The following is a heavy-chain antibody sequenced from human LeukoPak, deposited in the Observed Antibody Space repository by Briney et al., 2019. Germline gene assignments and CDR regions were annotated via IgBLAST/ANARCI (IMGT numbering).Heavy chain of an antibody. J-gene: IGHJ5*02. CDR2: INHSGST. V-gene: IGHV4-34*01. Sequence: LETLSLTCAVYGGSFSGYYWSWIRQPPGKGLEWIGEINHSGSTNYNPSLKSRVTISVDTSKNQFSLKLSSVTAADTAVYYCARGRKTGDIVVVVAAIRAGWFDPWGQGTLVTVSS. CDR1: GGSFSGYY. CDR3: ARGRKTGDIVVVVAAIRAGWFDP. D-gene: IGHD2-15*01.